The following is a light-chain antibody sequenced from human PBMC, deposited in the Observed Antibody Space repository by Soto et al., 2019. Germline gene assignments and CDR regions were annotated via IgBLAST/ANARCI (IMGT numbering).Light chain of an antibody. J-gene: IGLJ2*01. CDR1: SSDVGGYNY. V-gene: IGLV2-8*01. Sequence: QSVLTQPPSASGSPRQSVTISCTGTSSDVGGYNYVSWYRHHPGKAPQLIIYDVNRRPSGVPDRFSGSKSGNTASLTVSGLQAEEGADYFCNSYGGTNNYVVFGGGTKVTVL. CDR3: NSYGGTNNYVV. CDR2: DVN.